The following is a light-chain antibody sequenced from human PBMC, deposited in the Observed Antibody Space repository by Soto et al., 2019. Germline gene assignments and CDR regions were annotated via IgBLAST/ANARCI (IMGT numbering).Light chain of an antibody. Sequence: SLLTRPASASGTPGQMGTICYSGSRSNIGSKTVNWYQQLPGTAPRLLIYSNNQRPSGVPDRFSGSKSGTSASLAISGLQSEDEADYYCATWDDSLNGLFGTGTKVTVL. J-gene: IGLJ1*01. V-gene: IGLV1-44*01. CDR2: SNN. CDR3: ATWDDSLNGL. CDR1: RSNIGSKT.